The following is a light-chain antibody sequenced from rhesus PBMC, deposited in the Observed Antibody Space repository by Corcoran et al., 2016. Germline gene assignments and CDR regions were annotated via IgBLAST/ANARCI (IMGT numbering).Light chain of an antibody. CDR2: GAS. CDR1: QSVSSS. CDR3: LQHSNWPRT. J-gene: IGKJ1*01. Sequence: EIVMTQSPATLSLSPGERATLSCRASQSVSSSLAWYQQKPGQAPRLLIYGASSRAPGIPDRFSGRGSGTDFTLTFSSLEPEDVAVYYCLQHSNWPRTFGQGTKVEIK. V-gene: IGKV3-24*01.